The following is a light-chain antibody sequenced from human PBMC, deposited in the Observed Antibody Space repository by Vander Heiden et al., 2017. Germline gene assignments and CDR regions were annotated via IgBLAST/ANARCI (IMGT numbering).Light chain of an antibody. Sequence: QSALTQPASVSGSPGQSIIISCTGTSSDVGGYNYVSWYQQHPGKAPKVMIYEVSKRPSGVPDRFSGSKSGNTASLTVSGLQAEDEADYYCSSYVGSNNLVFGGGTKLTVL. CDR3: SSYVGSNNLV. J-gene: IGLJ2*01. V-gene: IGLV2-8*01. CDR1: SSDVGGYNY. CDR2: EVS.